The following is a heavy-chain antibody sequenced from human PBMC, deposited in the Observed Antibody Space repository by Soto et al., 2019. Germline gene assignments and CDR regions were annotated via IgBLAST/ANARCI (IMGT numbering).Heavy chain of an antibody. D-gene: IGHD3-22*01. CDR2: IIPIFGTA. CDR1: GGTFSSYA. CDR3: ASSQYYYDSSGYYYNWFDT. Sequence: SVKVSCKASGGTFSSYAISWVRQAPGQGLEWMGGIIPIFGTANYAQKFQGRVTITADESTSTAYMELSSLRSEDTAAYYCASSQYYYDSSGYYYNWFDTWGQGTLVTVSS. V-gene: IGHV1-69*13. J-gene: IGHJ5*02.